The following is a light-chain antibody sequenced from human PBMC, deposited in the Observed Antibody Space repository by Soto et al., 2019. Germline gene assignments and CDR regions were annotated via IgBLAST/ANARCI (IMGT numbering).Light chain of an antibody. CDR1: QSVSTN. CDR2: GAS. V-gene: IGKV3-15*01. CDR3: QHYNNWPPWT. Sequence: EIVMTQSPATLSVSPGERATLSCRTSQSVSTNLAWYQRRPGQAPSLLIYGASTRATGVPARFSGSGSGTEFTLTISSLQSEDFAVYYCQHYNNWPPWTFGQGTKVEI. J-gene: IGKJ1*01.